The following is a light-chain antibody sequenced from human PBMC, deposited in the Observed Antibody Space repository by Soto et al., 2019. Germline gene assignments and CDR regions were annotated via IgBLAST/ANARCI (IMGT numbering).Light chain of an antibody. J-gene: IGKJ5*01. CDR2: AAS. V-gene: IGKV1-39*01. CDR1: QSISSY. Sequence: DIQMTQSPTSLYASVGDRVTITCRAIQSISSYLNWYQQKPGKAPKLLIYAASSLQSGVPSRFSGSGSGTDFTLTISSLQPEDFATYYCQQSYSTPSITFGQGTRLEIK. CDR3: QQSYSTPSIT.